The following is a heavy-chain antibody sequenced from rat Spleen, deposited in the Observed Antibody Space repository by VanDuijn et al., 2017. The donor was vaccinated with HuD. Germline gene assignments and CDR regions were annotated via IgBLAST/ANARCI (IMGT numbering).Heavy chain of an antibody. J-gene: IGHJ4*01. Sequence: EVQLVESGGGLVQPGRSLRLSCAASGFTFSDYYMAWVRQAPTKGLEWVATISYDGTNTYYRDSVKGRFTISRDTAQNILYLQMNSPRSEDTATYYCTTWDGGYVMDAWGQGASVTVSS. V-gene: IGHV5-20*01. D-gene: IGHD1-11*01. CDR2: ISYDGTNT. CDR3: TTWDGGYVMDA. CDR1: GFTFSDYY.